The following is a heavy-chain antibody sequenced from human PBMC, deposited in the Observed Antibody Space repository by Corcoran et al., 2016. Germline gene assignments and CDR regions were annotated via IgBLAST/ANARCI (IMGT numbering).Heavy chain of an antibody. CDR3: ARDLGGYSYGNPFDY. CDR1: GGSISSSSYY. V-gene: IGHV4-39*07. J-gene: IGHJ4*02. D-gene: IGHD5-18*01. CDR2: NYYSGST. Sequence: QLQLQESGPGLVKPSETLSLTCTVSGGSISSSSYYWGWIRQPPGKGLEWIGSNYYSGSTYYNPSLKSRVTISVDTSKNQFSLKLSSVTAADTAVYYCARDLGGYSYGNPFDYWGQGTLVTVSS.